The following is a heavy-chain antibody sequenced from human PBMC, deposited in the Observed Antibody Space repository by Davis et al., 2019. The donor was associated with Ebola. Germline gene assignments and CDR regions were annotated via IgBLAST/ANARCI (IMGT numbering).Heavy chain of an antibody. J-gene: IGHJ5*02. D-gene: IGHD3-9*01. CDR3: ARPHYDILTGYYDH. CDR1: GFTFSSYS. CDR2: INSDGSST. Sequence: HTGGSLRLSCAASGFTFSSYSMNWVRQAPGKGLVWVSRINSDGSSTNYADSVKGRFTISRDNAKNTLYLQMNSLRAEDTAVYYCARPHYDILTGYYDHWGQGTLVTVSS. V-gene: IGHV3-74*01.